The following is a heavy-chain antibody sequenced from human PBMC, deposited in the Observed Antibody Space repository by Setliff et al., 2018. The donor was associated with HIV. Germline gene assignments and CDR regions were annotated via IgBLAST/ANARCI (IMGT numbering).Heavy chain of an antibody. J-gene: IGHJ4*02. CDR3: ARGPGTGHYFDY. D-gene: IGHD1-1*01. Sequence: PGGSLRLSCAASGFTFSTYSMNWVRQAPGKGLEWISYISNSGSTIYYADSVKGRFTISRDDARNSLFLQMNSLRVDDTAVYYCARGPGTGHYFDYWGLGALVTVSS. CDR2: ISNSGSTI. CDR1: GFTFSTYS. V-gene: IGHV3-48*01.